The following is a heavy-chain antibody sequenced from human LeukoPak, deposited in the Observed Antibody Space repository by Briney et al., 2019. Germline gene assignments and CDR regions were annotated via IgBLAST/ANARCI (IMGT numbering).Heavy chain of an antibody. CDR3: TTFLHYYDSSGYQITLDY. CDR2: ISSSGSTI. CDR1: GFTFSDYY. D-gene: IGHD3-22*01. V-gene: IGHV3-11*01. J-gene: IGHJ4*02. Sequence: GGSLRLSCAASGFTFSDYYMSWIRQAPGKGLEWVSYISSSGSTIYYADSVKGRFTISRDNAKNSLYLQMNSLKTEDTAVYYCTTFLHYYDSSGYQITLDYWGQGTLVTVSS.